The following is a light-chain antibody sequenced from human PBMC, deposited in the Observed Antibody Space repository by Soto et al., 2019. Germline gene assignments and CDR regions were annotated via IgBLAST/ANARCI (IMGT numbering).Light chain of an antibody. CDR2: DVS. CDR1: SNDVGGYNF. V-gene: IGLV2-11*01. J-gene: IGLJ2*01. Sequence: QSVLPQPRSVSGSPGQSVTISCTGTSNDVGGYNFVSWYQQHPGKVPKLFIYDVSRRPSGVPDRFSGSKSGNTASLTISGLQAEDEADYYCSSYAGSYTLVFGGGTKLTVL. CDR3: SSYAGSYTLV.